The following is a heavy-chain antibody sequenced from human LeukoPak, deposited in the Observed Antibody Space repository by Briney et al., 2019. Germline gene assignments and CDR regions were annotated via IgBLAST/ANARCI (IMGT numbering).Heavy chain of an antibody. J-gene: IGHJ4*02. Sequence: GGSLRLSCAASGLTVSSNYMSCVRQAPGKGLEWVSVIYSVGTTYYADSGKGRFTISRDNSKNTLYIQMNSLRAEDTAVYYCARGAPEGYCSSTSCPSDYWGRGTLVTVSS. D-gene: IGHD2-2*01. CDR2: IYSVGTT. CDR3: ARGAPEGYCSSTSCPSDY. V-gene: IGHV3-53*01. CDR1: GLTVSSNY.